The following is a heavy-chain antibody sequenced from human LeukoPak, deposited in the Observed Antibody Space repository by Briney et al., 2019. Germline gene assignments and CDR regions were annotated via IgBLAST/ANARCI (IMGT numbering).Heavy chain of an antibody. J-gene: IGHJ5*02. Sequence: ASVKVSCKASGYTFTSYGISWVRQAPGQGLEWMGWISAYNGNTNYAQKLQGRVTMTTDTSTSTAYMELRSLRSDDTAVYYCARDGEDIVVVPAATPGGWFDPWGQGTLVTVSS. D-gene: IGHD2-2*01. CDR3: ARDGEDIVVVPAATPGGWFDP. CDR1: GYTFTSYG. CDR2: ISAYNGNT. V-gene: IGHV1-18*01.